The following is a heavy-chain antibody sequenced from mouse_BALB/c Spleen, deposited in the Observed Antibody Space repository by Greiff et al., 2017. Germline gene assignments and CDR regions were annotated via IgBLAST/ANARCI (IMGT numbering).Heavy chain of an antibody. V-gene: IGHV2-9*02. CDR3: ARDRSSGYDYPHFDY. D-gene: IGHD2-4*01. Sequence: QVQLQQSGPGLVAPSQSLSITCTVSGFSLTSYGVHWVRQPPGKGLEWLGVIWAGGSTNYNSALMSRLSISKDNSKSQVFLKMNSLQTDDTAMYYCARDRSSGYDYPHFDYWGQGTTLTVSS. J-gene: IGHJ2*01. CDR1: GFSLTSYG. CDR2: IWAGGST.